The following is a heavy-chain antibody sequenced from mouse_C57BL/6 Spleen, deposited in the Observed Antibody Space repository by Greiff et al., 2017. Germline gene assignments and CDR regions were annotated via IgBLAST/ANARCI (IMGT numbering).Heavy chain of an antibody. D-gene: IGHD2-1*01. CDR3: AREGGLYGNYGAMDY. J-gene: IGHJ4*01. CDR2: IYPGDGDT. V-gene: IGHV1-82*01. Sequence: VKLQQSGPELVKPGASVKISCKASGYAFSSSWMNWVKQRPGKGLEWIGRIYPGDGDTNYNGKFKGKATLTADKSSSTAYMQLSSLTSEDSAVYFCAREGGLYGNYGAMDYWGQGTSVTVSS. CDR1: GYAFSSSW.